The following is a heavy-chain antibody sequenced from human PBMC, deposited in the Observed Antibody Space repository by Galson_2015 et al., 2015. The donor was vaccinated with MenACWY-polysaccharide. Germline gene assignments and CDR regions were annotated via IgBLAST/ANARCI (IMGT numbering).Heavy chain of an antibody. CDR3: AKQAYSSGCDY. Sequence: SLRLSCAASGFTFKHYGMHWVRQAPGKGLEWVAFIRHDGTNGDYVDSVRGRFTISRDNSKNTLYLQMSSLRTEDTAVYFCAKQAYSSGCDYWGLGTLVTVSS. CDR1: GFTFKHYG. CDR2: IRHDGTNG. V-gene: IGHV3-30*02. J-gene: IGHJ4*02. D-gene: IGHD6-19*01.